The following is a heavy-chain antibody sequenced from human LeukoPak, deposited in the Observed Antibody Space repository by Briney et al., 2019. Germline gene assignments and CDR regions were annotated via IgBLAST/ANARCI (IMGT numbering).Heavy chain of an antibody. CDR1: GYTFTSYD. CDR2: MNPNSGNT. V-gene: IGHV1-8*01. D-gene: IGHD2-15*01. J-gene: IGHJ4*02. CDR3: ARGRYCSGGSCRTGVITTRGDY. Sequence: ASVKVSCKASGYTFTSYDINWVRQATGQGLEWMGWMNPNSGNTGYAQKFQGRVTMPRNTSISTAYMELSSLRSEDTAVYYCARGRYCSGGSCRTGVITTRGDYWGQGTLVTVSS.